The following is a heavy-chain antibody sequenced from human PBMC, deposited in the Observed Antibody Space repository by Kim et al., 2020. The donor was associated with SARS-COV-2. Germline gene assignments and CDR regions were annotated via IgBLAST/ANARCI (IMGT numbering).Heavy chain of an antibody. D-gene: IGHD6-19*01. Sequence: VGSLRLSSAASGFTFSSYAMSWVRQAPGKWLEWVSAISGSGGSTYYADSVKGRFTISRDNSNNTLYLQMNSLRAEDTAVYYCANTAMGLIAVAHFDYWGQGTLVTVSS. CDR1: GFTFSSYA. V-gene: IGHV3-23*01. CDR3: ANTAMGLIAVAHFDY. CDR2: ISGSGGST. J-gene: IGHJ4*02.